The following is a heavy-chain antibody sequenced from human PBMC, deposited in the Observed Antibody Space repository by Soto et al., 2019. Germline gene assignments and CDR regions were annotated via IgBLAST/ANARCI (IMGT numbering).Heavy chain of an antibody. CDR1: GGSISSYY. D-gene: IGHD3-10*01. CDR3: ARSMVRAGALGSFDH. CDR2: IYYSGST. J-gene: IGHJ4*02. Sequence: SETLALTCPVSGGSISSYYWSWIRPPPGKGLEWIGYIYYSGSTNYNPSLKSRVTISVDTSKNQFSLKLSSVTAADTAVYYCARSMVRAGALGSFDHWGQGTLVTFSS. V-gene: IGHV4-59*01.